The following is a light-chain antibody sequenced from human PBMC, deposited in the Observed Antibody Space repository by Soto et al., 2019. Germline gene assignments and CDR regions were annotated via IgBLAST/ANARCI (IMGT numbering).Light chain of an antibody. CDR1: QGISND. Sequence: DIQMTQSPSSLSASVRDRVTITCRASQGISNDLAWYQQKPGKVPTLLIYAASTLQSGVPSRFSGSGSGTDFTLNLSSLQPEDVATYYCQRYNSAPFTFGPGTKVDIK. V-gene: IGKV1-27*01. CDR3: QRYNSAPFT. J-gene: IGKJ3*01. CDR2: AAS.